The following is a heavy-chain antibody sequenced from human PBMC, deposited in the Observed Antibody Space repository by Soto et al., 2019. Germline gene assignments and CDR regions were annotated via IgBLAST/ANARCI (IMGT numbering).Heavy chain of an antibody. Sequence: EVQLLESGGGLVQPGGSLRLSCAASGFTFSSYAMSWVRQAPGKGLEWVSAISGSGGSTYYADSVKGRFTISRDNSKNTLYLQMNSLRAEDTAAYYCAKSAGLLWFGEFPYFDYWGQGTLVTVSS. CDR1: GFTFSSYA. J-gene: IGHJ4*02. CDR2: ISGSGGST. CDR3: AKSAGLLWFGEFPYFDY. D-gene: IGHD3-10*01. V-gene: IGHV3-23*01.